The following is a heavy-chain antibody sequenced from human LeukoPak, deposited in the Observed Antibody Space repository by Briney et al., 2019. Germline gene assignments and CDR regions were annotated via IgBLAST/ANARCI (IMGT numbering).Heavy chain of an antibody. Sequence: SETLSLTCTVSGASISNYYWTWIRQPAGKGLEWIGRMYSTGSTIYNPSLKSRVTMSVDTSKNQFSLTLSSVTAADTAVYYCARTRTYYMDVWAKGTTVTVSS. V-gene: IGHV4-4*07. J-gene: IGHJ6*03. CDR2: MYSTGST. CDR3: ARTRTYYMDV. CDR1: GASISNYY.